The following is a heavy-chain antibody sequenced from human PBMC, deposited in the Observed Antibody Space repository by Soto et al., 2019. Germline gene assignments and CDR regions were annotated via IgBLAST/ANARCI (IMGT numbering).Heavy chain of an antibody. CDR1: GFTFSSYG. CDR2: ISYDGSKK. CDR3: AKDNRPHIAVAPFEY. Sequence: QVQLVESGGGVVQPGRSLRLSCAASGFTFSSYGMHWVRQAPGKGLEWVAVISYDGSKKYYADSVKGRFTISRDNSKNHLYLQIDSLRAEDTAVYYCAKDNRPHIAVAPFEYWGQGNLVTVSS. V-gene: IGHV3-30*18. J-gene: IGHJ4*02. D-gene: IGHD2-15*01.